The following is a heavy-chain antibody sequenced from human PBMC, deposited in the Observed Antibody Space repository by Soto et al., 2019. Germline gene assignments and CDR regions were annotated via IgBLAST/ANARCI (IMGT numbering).Heavy chain of an antibody. D-gene: IGHD2-2*01. CDR3: ARILGYCISTSCPGGMDV. J-gene: IGHJ6*02. V-gene: IGHV1-2*04. CDR1: GYTFTGYY. Sequence: GASVKVSCKASGYTFTGYYMHWVRQAPGQGLEWMGWINPNSGGTNYAQKFQGWVTMTRDTSISTAYMELSRLRSDDAAVYYCARILGYCISTSCPGGMDVWGQGTTVTVS. CDR2: INPNSGGT.